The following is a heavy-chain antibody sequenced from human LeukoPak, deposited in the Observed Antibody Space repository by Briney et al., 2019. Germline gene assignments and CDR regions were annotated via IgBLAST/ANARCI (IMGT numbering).Heavy chain of an antibody. V-gene: IGHV3-74*01. J-gene: IGHJ3*02. Sequence: PGGSLRLSCAASGFTFSSYWMHWVRQAPGKGLVWVSRINSDGSSTSYADSVKGRFTISRDNAKNTLYLQMNSLRAEDTALYYCAKGGLATTRDDAFDIWGQGTMVTVSS. CDR2: INSDGSST. CDR1: GFTFSSYW. D-gene: IGHD5-24*01. CDR3: AKGGLATTRDDAFDI.